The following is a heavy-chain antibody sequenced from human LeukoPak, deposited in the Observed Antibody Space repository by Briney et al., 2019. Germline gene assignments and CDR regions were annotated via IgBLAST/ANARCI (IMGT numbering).Heavy chain of an antibody. Sequence: GGSLRLSCAASGFTFSDYFMSWIRQAPGKGLEWISYIGDNGKTIYYADSVKGRFTISRDNSKNTLYLQMNSLRAEDTAVYYCAKDRCSSTSCYHYYYYGMDVWGQGTTVTVSS. CDR2: IGDNGKTI. CDR1: GFTFSDYF. D-gene: IGHD2-2*01. CDR3: AKDRCSSTSCYHYYYYGMDV. V-gene: IGHV3-11*04. J-gene: IGHJ6*02.